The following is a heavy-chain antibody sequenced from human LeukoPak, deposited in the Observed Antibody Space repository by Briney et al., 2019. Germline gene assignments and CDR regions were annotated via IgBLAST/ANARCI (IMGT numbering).Heavy chain of an antibody. CDR2: IYYSGST. CDR1: GGSISSSSYY. CDR3: ARERTGAFDY. Sequence: PSETLSLTCTVSGGSISSSSYYWGWIRQPPGEGLEWIGSIYYSGSTYYNPSLKSRVTISVDTSKNQFSLKLSSVTAADTAVYYCARERTGAFDYWGQGTLVTVSS. J-gene: IGHJ4*02. D-gene: IGHD1-1*01. V-gene: IGHV4-39*07.